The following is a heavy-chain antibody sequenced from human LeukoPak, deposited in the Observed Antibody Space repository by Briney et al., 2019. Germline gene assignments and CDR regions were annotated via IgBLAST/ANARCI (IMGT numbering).Heavy chain of an antibody. CDR2: INHSGST. CDR3: ARGAGNCSGGSCYDH. V-gene: IGHV4-34*01. J-gene: IGHJ5*02. D-gene: IGHD2-15*01. CDR1: GGSFSGYY. Sequence: SETLSLTCAVYGGSFSGYYWSWIRQPPGKGLEWIGEINHSGSTNYNPSLKSRVTISVDTSKNQFSLKLSSVTAADTAVYYCARGAGNCSGGSCYDHWGQGTLVTVSS.